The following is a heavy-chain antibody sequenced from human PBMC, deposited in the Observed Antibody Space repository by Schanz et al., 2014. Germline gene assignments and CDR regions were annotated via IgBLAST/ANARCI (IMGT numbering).Heavy chain of an antibody. J-gene: IGHJ3*01. Sequence: EVQLVESGGGLVQPRGSLRLSCAASEFSFSSFGMNWVRQAPGKGLEWVSYISSSSSTIYYADSVKGRFTISRDNAKNSLYLPMNSLRAEDTGVYFRSRRREVVAKIFDGWGQGTMVTVSS. CDR1: EFSFSSFG. CDR3: SRRREVVAKIFDG. CDR2: ISSSSSTI. V-gene: IGHV3-48*01. D-gene: IGHD3-22*01.